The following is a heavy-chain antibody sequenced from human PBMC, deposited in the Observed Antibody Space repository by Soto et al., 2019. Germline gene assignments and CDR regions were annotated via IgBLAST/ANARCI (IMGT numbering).Heavy chain of an antibody. J-gene: IGHJ6*02. CDR3: ARDRITYGSGSYFYYGMDV. D-gene: IGHD3-10*01. V-gene: IGHV3-53*01. Sequence: QTGGSLRLSCAASGFTVSSNYMSWVCQAPGKGLEWVSVIYSGGSTYYADSVKGRFTISRDNSKNTLYLQMNSLRAEDTAVYYCARDRITYGSGSYFYYGMDVWGQGTAVTVSS. CDR1: GFTVSSNY. CDR2: IYSGGST.